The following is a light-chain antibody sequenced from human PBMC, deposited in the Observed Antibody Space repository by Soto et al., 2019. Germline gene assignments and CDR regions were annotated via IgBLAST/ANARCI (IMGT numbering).Light chain of an antibody. Sequence: IVLTQSPGTLSLSPGESTTLSCRASQSISRYLAWYQQKPGQGPRLLIYGASSRATGTPDRFSGSGSGTDFTLAISRLEPEDFAVYYCQQYGSSGTFGQGTKVDIK. CDR1: QSISRY. V-gene: IGKV3-20*01. J-gene: IGKJ1*01. CDR3: QQYGSSGT. CDR2: GAS.